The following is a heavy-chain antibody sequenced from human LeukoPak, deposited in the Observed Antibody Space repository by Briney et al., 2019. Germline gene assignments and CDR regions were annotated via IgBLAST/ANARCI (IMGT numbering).Heavy chain of an antibody. J-gene: IGHJ6*01. CDR3: AKMKGHPLPKYYMDV. Sequence: PGGSLRLSCAASGFTFSGFAMSWVRRTPGKGLEWVSGISGSGDNTLYADSVEGRFTISRDNSKNTLYLEMNSLRAEDTAIYYCAKMKGHPLPKYYMDVWGQGTTVTVSS. CDR2: ISGSGDNT. CDR1: GFTFSGFA. V-gene: IGHV3-23*01. D-gene: IGHD1-26*01.